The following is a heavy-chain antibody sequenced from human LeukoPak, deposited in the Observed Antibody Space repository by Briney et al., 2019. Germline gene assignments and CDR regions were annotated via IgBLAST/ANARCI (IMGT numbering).Heavy chain of an antibody. V-gene: IGHV3-30*02. D-gene: IGHD3-22*01. CDR1: GFTFSSYA. J-gene: IGHJ4*02. CDR3: AKDQHYYDSQPDY. Sequence: PGGSLRLSCAASGFTFSSYAMSWVRQAPGKGLQWVTFIRYDGSNKYYADSVKGRFTISRDNSKNTLYLQMNSLRAEDTAVYYCAKDQHYYDSQPDYWGQGTLVTVSS. CDR2: IRYDGSNK.